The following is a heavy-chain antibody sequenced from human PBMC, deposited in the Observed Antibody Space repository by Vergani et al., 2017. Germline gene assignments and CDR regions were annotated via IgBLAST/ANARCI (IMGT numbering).Heavy chain of an antibody. Sequence: QVQLVQSGAEVKKPGASVKVSCKASGYTFTGYYMHWVRQAPGQGLEWMGWINPNSGGTNYAQKFQGRVTMTRDTSISTAYMELSRLRSDDTAVYYCAKFSTPGVGDYYYGMDVWGQGTTVTVSS. J-gene: IGHJ6*02. CDR3: AKFSTPGVGDYYYGMDV. CDR2: INPNSGGT. V-gene: IGHV1-2*02. CDR1: GYTFTGYY. D-gene: IGHD1-26*01.